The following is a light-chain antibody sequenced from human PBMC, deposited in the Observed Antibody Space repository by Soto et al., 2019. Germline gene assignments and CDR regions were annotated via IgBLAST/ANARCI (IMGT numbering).Light chain of an antibody. CDR2: GAS. Sequence: EIVLTQSPGTLSLSPGERATLSCRAIQSVSSSYLAGYQQKPGQAPRLLIYGASSRATGIPDRFSGSGSGTDFTLTISRLEPEDFAVYYCQQYGSSTITFGQGTRL. CDR3: QQYGSSTIT. J-gene: IGKJ5*01. V-gene: IGKV3-20*01. CDR1: QSVSSSY.